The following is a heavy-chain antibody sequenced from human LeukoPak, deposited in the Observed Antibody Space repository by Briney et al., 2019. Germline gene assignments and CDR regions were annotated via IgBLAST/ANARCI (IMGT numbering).Heavy chain of an antibody. V-gene: IGHV3-74*03. CDR3: ARDPRNYHDSSGSGNWYVDL. Sequence: GGSLRLSCAASGFTFSRDCMHWVRQAPGKGLVWVSRISDDGSITTYADSVQGRFTISRDNAKSTVFLQMNSLRVEDTAVFYCARDPRNYHDSSGSGNWYVDLWGRGTLVTVSS. J-gene: IGHJ2*01. D-gene: IGHD3-22*01. CDR2: ISDDGSIT. CDR1: GFTFSRDC.